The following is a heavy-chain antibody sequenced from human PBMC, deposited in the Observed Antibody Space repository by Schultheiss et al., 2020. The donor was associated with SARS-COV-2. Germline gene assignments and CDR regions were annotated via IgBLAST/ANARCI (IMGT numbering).Heavy chain of an antibody. V-gene: IGHV1-46*01. D-gene: IGHD6-13*01. J-gene: IGHJ4*02. CDR2: INPSGGST. CDR1: GYTFTGYY. CDR3: ARVTSSSGD. Sequence: ASVKVSCKASGYTFTGYYMHWVRQAPGQGLEWMGIINPSGGSTSYAQKFQGRVTMTRDTSISTAYMELSRLRSDDTAVYYCARVTSSSGDWGQGTLVTVSS.